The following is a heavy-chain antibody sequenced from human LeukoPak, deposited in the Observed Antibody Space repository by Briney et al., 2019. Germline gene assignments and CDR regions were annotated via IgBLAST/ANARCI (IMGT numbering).Heavy chain of an antibody. CDR2: INPNSGGT. J-gene: IGHJ6*02. CDR1: GYTFTSYY. CDR3: ARIETTISYYYYGMDV. V-gene: IGHV1-2*02. Sequence: ASVKVSCKASGYTFTSYYMHWVRQAPGQGLEWMGWINPNSGGTNYAQKFQGRVTMTRDTSISTAYMELSRLRSDDTAVYYCARIETTISYYYYGMDVWGQGTTVTVSS. D-gene: IGHD1-14*01.